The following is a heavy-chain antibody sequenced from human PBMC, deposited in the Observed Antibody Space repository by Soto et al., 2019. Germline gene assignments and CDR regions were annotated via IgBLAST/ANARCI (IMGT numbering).Heavy chain of an antibody. CDR3: AKDGSHNFDY. D-gene: IGHD1-26*01. V-gene: IGHV3-30*18. J-gene: IGHJ4*02. Sequence: QVQLVESGGGVVQPGRSLRLSCAASGFTFSHYAMHWVRQAPGKGLEWVALMSSDGSNTYYADSVKGRFTISRDNSKNTLYLQMNSLRAEDTAVYYCAKDGSHNFDYWGQGTLFTVSS. CDR1: GFTFSHYA. CDR2: MSSDGSNT.